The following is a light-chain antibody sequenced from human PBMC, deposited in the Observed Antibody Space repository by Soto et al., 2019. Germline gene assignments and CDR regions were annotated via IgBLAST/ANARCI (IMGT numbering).Light chain of an antibody. J-gene: IGLJ3*02. CDR1: SSNIGSNI. Sequence: QSVLTQPPSASGTPGQRVTISCSGSSSNIGSNIVSWYQQLPGTAPKLLIYNNNQRPSGVPDRFSDSKSGTSASLAISGLLSEDEADYDCAAWDDSLKGVVLGGGTKLTV. CDR3: AAWDDSLKGVV. V-gene: IGLV1-44*01. CDR2: NNN.